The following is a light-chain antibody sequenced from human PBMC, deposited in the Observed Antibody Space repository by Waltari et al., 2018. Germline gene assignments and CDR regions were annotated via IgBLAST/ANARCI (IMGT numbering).Light chain of an antibody. CDR2: EVT. Sequence: QSALTQPPSASGSPGQSVTISCTGTSSDVGGYDYVSWYQQHPDKAPKRMIYEVTKRPSGVPDRFAGSKSGNPASLTVSGLQAEDEADYYCSSYAGSNLWVFGGGTKLTVL. J-gene: IGLJ3*02. V-gene: IGLV2-8*01. CDR1: SSDVGGYDY. CDR3: SSYAGSNLWV.